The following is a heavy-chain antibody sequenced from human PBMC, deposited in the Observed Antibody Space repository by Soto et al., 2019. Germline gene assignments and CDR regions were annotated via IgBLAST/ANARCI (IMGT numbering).Heavy chain of an antibody. D-gene: IGHD6-13*01. CDR3: ARVKGGIAYDAFDI. J-gene: IGHJ3*02. CDR1: GFTFSSYW. CDR2: IKQDGSEK. V-gene: IGHV3-7*03. Sequence: PGGSLRLSCAASGFTFSSYWMSWVRQAPGKGLEWVANIKQDGSEKYYVDSVKGRFTISRDNAKNSLYLQMNSLRAEDTAVYYCARVKGGIAYDAFDIWGQGTMVTVSS.